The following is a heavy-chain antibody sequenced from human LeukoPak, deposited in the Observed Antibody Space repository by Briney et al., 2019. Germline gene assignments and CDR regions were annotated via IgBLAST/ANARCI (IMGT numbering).Heavy chain of an antibody. V-gene: IGHV1-69*13. CDR2: IIPIFGTA. Sequence: ASVKVSCKASVGTFSSYAISWVRQAPGQGLDWMGGIIPIFGTANYAQKFQGRVTITADGSTSTAYMALSSLRSEDTAGYYCARDPVVRGAIYYYYMDGWGKGTTVTVSS. J-gene: IGHJ6*03. D-gene: IGHD3-10*01. CDR1: VGTFSSYA. CDR3: ARDPVVRGAIYYYYMDG.